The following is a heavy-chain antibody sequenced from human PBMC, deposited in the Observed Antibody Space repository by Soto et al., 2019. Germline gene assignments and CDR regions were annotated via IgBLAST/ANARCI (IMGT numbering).Heavy chain of an antibody. CDR1: GGSISSYY. D-gene: IGHD5-12*01. V-gene: IGHV4-59*01. CDR2: IYYSGST. Sequence: QVQLQESGPGLVKPSETLSLTCTVSGGSISSYYWSWIRQPPGKGLEWIGYIYYSGSTNYNPSLKSRVTIPVDTSKNQFPLKLSSVTAADTAVYYCARRGGSGYANYYYYGLDVWGQGTTVTVSS. J-gene: IGHJ6*02. CDR3: ARRGGSGYANYYYYGLDV.